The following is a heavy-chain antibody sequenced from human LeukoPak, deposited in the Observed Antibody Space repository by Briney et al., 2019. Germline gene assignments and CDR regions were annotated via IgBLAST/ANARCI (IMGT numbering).Heavy chain of an antibody. CDR3: AREITVLRFLEWLNWFDP. CDR1: GGSISSGSYY. CDR2: IYTSGST. V-gene: IGHV4-61*02. Sequence: SQTLSLXCTVSGGSISSGSYYWSWIRQPAGKGLEWIGRIYTSGSTNYNPSLKSRVTISVDTSKNQFSLKLSSVTAADTAVYYCAREITVLRFLEWLNWFDPWGQGTLVTVSS. D-gene: IGHD3-3*01. J-gene: IGHJ5*02.